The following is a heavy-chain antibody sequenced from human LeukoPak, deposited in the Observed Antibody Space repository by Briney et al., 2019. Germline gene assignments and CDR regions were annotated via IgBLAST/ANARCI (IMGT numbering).Heavy chain of an antibody. CDR2: INPNSGGT. J-gene: IGHJ1*01. Sequence: ASVKVSCKASGYTFTGYHMHWVRQAPGQGLEWMGWINPNSGGTNYAQKFQGRVTMTRDTSISTAYMELSRLRSDDTAVYYCARGYYDSSDYEYFQHWGQGTLVTVSS. CDR3: ARGYYDSSDYEYFQH. V-gene: IGHV1-2*02. D-gene: IGHD3-22*01. CDR1: GYTFTGYH.